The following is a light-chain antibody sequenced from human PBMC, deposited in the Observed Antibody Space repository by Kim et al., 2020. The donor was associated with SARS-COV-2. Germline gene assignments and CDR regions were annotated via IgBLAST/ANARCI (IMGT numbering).Light chain of an antibody. Sequence: QKVTISCSGSSSNIGSHSVSWYQQVPGTAPKLLIYDNNQRPSGILDRFSGAKSGASVTLDITGLQTGDEADYYCGIWDSSGLSTYVFAAGTKVTVL. CDR1: SSNIGSHS. CDR2: DNN. CDR3: GIWDSSGLSTYV. V-gene: IGLV1-51*01. J-gene: IGLJ1*01.